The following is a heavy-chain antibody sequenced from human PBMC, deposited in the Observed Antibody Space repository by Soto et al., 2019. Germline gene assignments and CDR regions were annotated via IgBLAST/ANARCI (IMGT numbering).Heavy chain of an antibody. CDR1: GDSITSNSYF. J-gene: IGHJ4*02. D-gene: IGHD3-9*01. V-gene: IGHV4-39*01. CDR2: IYYSGST. Sequence: SETLSLTCTVSGDSITSNSYFWAWIRQPPGKGLEWIGSIYYSGSTYHNPSLKSRVTISVDRSNNQFSLKLTSVTAADTAVYYCARLKTYDILDKSDYWGQGSLVPVSS. CDR3: ARLKTYDILDKSDY.